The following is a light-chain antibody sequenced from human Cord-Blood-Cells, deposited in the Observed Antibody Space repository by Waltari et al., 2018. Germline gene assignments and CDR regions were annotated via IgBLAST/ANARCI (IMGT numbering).Light chain of an antibody. Sequence: QSALTQPASVSGSPGQSITITCTGTSSDVGRYKLFSWYQQHPGKAPKLMIYEVSKRPSGVSNRFSGSKSGNTASLTISGLQAEDEADYYCCSYAGSSIFYVFGTGTKVTVL. CDR1: SSDVGRYKL. J-gene: IGLJ1*01. V-gene: IGLV2-23*02. CDR2: EVS. CDR3: CSYAGSSIFYV.